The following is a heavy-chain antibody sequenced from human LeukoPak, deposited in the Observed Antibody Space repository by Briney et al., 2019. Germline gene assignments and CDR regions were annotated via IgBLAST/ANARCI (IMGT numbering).Heavy chain of an antibody. D-gene: IGHD6-13*01. CDR2: IYYSGST. CDR1: GGSISSYY. Sequence: SETLSLTCTVSGGSISSYYWSWIRQPPGKGLEWIGYIYYSGSTNYNPSLKSRVTISVDTSKNQFSLKLSSVTAADTAVYYCARGSLDYWGQGTLVTVSS. CDR3: ARGSLDY. J-gene: IGHJ4*02. V-gene: IGHV4-59*01.